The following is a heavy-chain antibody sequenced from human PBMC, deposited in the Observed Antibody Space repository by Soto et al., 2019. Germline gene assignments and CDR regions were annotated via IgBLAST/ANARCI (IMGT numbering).Heavy chain of an antibody. J-gene: IGHJ6*02. CDR3: ARDLDYYGSGSYSYYYYYYGMDV. Sequence: GASVKVSCKASGYTFTSYYMHWVRQAPGQGLEWMGIINPSGGSTSYAQKFQGRVTMTRDTSTSTVYMELSSLRSEDTAVYYCARDLDYYGSGSYSYYYYYYGMDVWGQGTTVTVSS. D-gene: IGHD3-10*01. CDR2: INPSGGST. CDR1: GYTFTSYY. V-gene: IGHV1-46*01.